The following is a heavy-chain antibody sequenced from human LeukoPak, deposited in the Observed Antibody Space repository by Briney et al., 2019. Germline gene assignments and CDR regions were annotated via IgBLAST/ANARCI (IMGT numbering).Heavy chain of an antibody. J-gene: IGHJ5*02. Sequence: GESLKISCKGSGYSFTSYWIGWVRQMPGKGLEWMGIIYPCDSETRYSPSFQGQVTISADNSISTAYLQWRRITAPDTAMYYCARLEVLMAQIWFGPWGQGTLVTVSS. CDR1: GYSFTSYW. CDR2: IYPCDSET. D-gene: IGHD2-8*01. CDR3: ARLEVLMAQIWFGP. V-gene: IGHV5-51*01.